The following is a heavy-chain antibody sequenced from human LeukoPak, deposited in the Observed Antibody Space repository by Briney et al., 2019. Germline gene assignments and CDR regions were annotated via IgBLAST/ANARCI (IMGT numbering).Heavy chain of an antibody. J-gene: IGHJ3*02. D-gene: IGHD3-10*01. CDR2: ISAYNGNT. V-gene: IGHV1-18*01. Sequence: ASVKVSCKASGYTFTSYGISWVRQAPGQGLEWMGWISAYNGNTNYAQKLQGRVTMTTDTSTSTAYMELRSLRSDDTAVYYCARGSTPVWFGEHDAFDIWGQGTMVTVSS. CDR1: GYTFTSYG. CDR3: ARGSTPVWFGEHDAFDI.